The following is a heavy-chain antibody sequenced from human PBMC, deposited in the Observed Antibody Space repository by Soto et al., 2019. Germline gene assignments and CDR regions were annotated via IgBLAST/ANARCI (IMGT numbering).Heavy chain of an antibody. V-gene: IGHV1-46*01. Sequence: ASVKVSFKASGYTFTSYYMHWVRQAPGQGLEWMGIINPSGGSTSYAQKFQGRVTMTRDTSTSTVYMELSSLRSEDTAVYYCAKLATPMAPSMDVWGQGTTVTVSS. CDR2: INPSGGST. D-gene: IGHD1-26*01. J-gene: IGHJ6*02. CDR3: AKLATPMAPSMDV. CDR1: GYTFTSYY.